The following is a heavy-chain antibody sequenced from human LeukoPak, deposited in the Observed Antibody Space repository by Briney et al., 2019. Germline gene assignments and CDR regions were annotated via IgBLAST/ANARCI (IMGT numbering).Heavy chain of an antibody. CDR3: ARDPLSGWSPYFDY. D-gene: IGHD6-19*01. Sequence: PSETLSLTCTVSGGSISSYYWSWIRQPPGKGLEWIGYIYYSGSTNYNPSLKSRVTISVDTSKNQFSLKLSSVTAADTAVYYCARDPLSGWSPYFDYWGQGTLVTVSS. CDR2: IYYSGST. CDR1: GGSISSYY. J-gene: IGHJ4*02. V-gene: IGHV4-59*01.